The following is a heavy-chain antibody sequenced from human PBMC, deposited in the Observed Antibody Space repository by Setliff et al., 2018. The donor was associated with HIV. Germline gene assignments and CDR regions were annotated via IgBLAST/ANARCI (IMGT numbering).Heavy chain of an antibody. V-gene: IGHV4-61*09. CDR2: IYTSGST. J-gene: IGHJ4*02. CDR3: ARVRVGAMGY. CDR1: GGSVSSGTYY. Sequence: PSETLSLTCTVSGGSVSSGTYYWNWIRQPAGKGLEWLGHIYTSGSTSYNPSLKSRVTMSIDTSKNQFSLKLSSVTAADTAVYYCARVRVGAMGYWGQGTLVTVSS. D-gene: IGHD1-26*01.